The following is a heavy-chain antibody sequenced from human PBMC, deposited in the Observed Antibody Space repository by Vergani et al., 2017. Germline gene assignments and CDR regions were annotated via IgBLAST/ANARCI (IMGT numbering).Heavy chain of an antibody. Sequence: QVHLQQRGAGVLKPSETPSLTCGVIGGSLSGYFWSWIRQSPGRGLEWIGEITAIGSAKYSLSATRRVTISVDTSRGEFTLTVTSVTAADTGLYFCASRRPRLNLGSKSNAGTFDSWGQGTLVTVSS. CDR1: GGSLSGYF. J-gene: IGHJ4*02. CDR2: ITAIGSA. V-gene: IGHV4-34*02. D-gene: IGHD3-10*01. CDR3: ASRRPRLNLGSKSNAGTFDS.